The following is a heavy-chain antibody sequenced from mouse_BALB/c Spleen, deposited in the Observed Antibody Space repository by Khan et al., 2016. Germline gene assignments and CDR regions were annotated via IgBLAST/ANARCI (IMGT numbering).Heavy chain of an antibody. CDR1: GFSLTNSG. CDR2: IWPGGST. Sequence: QVQLKESGPGLVAPSQSLSITCTVSGFSLTNSGVHWIRQPPGKGLEWLGVIWPGGSTAYNSALMCRLSITKVNSQNQVFLKMISLQTDDTAMYYCARDDQDYDAWFASWGQGTLVIVSA. D-gene: IGHD2-4*01. J-gene: IGHJ3*01. V-gene: IGHV2-9*02. CDR3: ARDDQDYDAWFAS.